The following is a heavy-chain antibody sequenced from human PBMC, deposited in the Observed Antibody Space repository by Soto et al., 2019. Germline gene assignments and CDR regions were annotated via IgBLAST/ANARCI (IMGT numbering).Heavy chain of an antibody. V-gene: IGHV3-30*18. CDR3: AKDTLGFPGTFDY. CDR2: ISSDGNNR. J-gene: IGHJ4*02. Sequence: QVQLVESGGGVVQPGRSLRLSCAASGFTFSTYGLHWVRQAPGKGLEWVAVISSDGNNRYYADSVKGRFTISRDFSKNTLYLQMDSLRAEDAAVYYCAKDTLGFPGTFDYWGQGTLVTVSS. CDR1: GFTFSTYG. D-gene: IGHD6-13*01.